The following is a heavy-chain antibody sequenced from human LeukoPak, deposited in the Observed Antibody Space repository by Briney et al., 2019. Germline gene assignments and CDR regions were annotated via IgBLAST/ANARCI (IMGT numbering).Heavy chain of an antibody. CDR1: GGSISSGDYY. V-gene: IGHV4-30-4*01. CDR3: ARETSYYDILTGYSAPDAFDI. CDR2: IYYSGST. D-gene: IGHD3-9*01. J-gene: IGHJ3*02. Sequence: SQTLSLTCTVSGGSISSGDYYWSWIRQPPGKGLEWIGYIYYSGSTYYNPSLKSRVTISVGTSKNQFSLKLSSVTAAGTAVYYCARETSYYDILTGYSAPDAFDIWGQGTMVTVSS.